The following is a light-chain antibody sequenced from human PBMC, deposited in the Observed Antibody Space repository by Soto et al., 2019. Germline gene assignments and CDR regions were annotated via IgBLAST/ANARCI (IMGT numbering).Light chain of an antibody. J-gene: IGKJ1*01. CDR1: QSISTNY. CDR3: HHYGGSPRWT. CDR2: GAS. Sequence: EIVLTQSPGTLSLSPGERATLSCRASQSISTNYLAWYQHKPGQAPRLLIYGASSRATGIPDRFSGSGSGTDFTLMISRLEPEDFAVYYCHHYGGSPRWTFGQGTEVEMK. V-gene: IGKV3-20*01.